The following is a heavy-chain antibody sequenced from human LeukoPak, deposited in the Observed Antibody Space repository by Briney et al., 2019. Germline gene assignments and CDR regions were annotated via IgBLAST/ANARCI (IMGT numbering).Heavy chain of an antibody. Sequence: SQTLSLXCTVSGGSISSDNYYWTWIRQPAGKGLEWIGRMFTSGRTDYDPSLKSRVTISVDTSKNQFSLKLTSVTAADTAVYYCARVSMGSPGTFDIWGQGTMVTVSS. CDR3: ARVSMGSPGTFDI. CDR2: MFTSGRT. CDR1: GGSISSDNYY. D-gene: IGHD1-14*01. V-gene: IGHV4-61*02. J-gene: IGHJ3*02.